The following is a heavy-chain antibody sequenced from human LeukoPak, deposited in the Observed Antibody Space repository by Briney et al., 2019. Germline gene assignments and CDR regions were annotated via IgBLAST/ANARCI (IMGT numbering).Heavy chain of an antibody. V-gene: IGHV1-69*05. CDR3: AREVVGTIFGVATYYFDC. CDR2: IIPIFGTA. CDR1: GGTFSSYA. D-gene: IGHD3-3*01. J-gene: IGHJ4*02. Sequence: SVKVSCKASGGTFSSYAISWVGQAPGQGLEWMGGIIPIFGTANYAQKFQGRVTITTDESTSTAYMELSSLRSEDTAVYYCAREVVGTIFGVATYYFDCWGQGTLVTVSS.